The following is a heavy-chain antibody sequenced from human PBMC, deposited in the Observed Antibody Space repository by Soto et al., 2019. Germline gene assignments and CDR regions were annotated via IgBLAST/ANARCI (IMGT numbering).Heavy chain of an antibody. CDR2: IYYSGST. CDR1: GGFISSYY. Sequence: QVQLQESGPGLVKPSETLSLTFTVSGGFISSYYWSWIRQPPGKGLGWIGYIYYSGSTKYNPSLKSRVTISVDTSKNQFARKLSSVTAADTAMYYCARRSSSKGSTGVWPGPAWFDPWGQGTLVTVSS. CDR3: ARRSSSKGSTGVWPGPAWFDP. V-gene: IGHV4-59*08. D-gene: IGHD6-13*01. J-gene: IGHJ5*02.